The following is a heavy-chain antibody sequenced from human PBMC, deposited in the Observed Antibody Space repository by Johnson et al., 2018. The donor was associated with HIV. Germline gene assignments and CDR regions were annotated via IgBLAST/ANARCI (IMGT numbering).Heavy chain of an antibody. Sequence: QVQLVESGGGLVKPGGSLRLSCAASGFTFSNAWMSWVRQAPGKGLAWVAVISSDGSNEYYADSVRGRFTISRDSSKSALYLQMGSLRAEDMAVYYCAIPYYYDSGAYHWGQGTLVTVSS. CDR2: ISSDGSNE. CDR3: AIPYYYDSGAYH. J-gene: IGHJ3*01. V-gene: IGHV3-30*14. D-gene: IGHD3-22*01. CDR1: GFTFSNAW.